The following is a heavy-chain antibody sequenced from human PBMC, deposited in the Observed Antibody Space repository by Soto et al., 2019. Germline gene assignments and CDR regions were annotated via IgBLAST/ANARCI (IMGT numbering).Heavy chain of an antibody. CDR2: IYYSGST. J-gene: IGHJ4*02. V-gene: IGHV4-31*03. CDR3: ARVGGTKPYYFDY. CDR1: GGSISSGGYY. D-gene: IGHD6-19*01. Sequence: SETLSLTCTVSGGSISSGGYYWSWIRQHPGKGLEWIGYIYYSGSTYYNPSLKSRVTISVDTSKNQFSLKLSSVTAADTAVYYCARVGGTKPYYFDYWGQGTLVTVSS.